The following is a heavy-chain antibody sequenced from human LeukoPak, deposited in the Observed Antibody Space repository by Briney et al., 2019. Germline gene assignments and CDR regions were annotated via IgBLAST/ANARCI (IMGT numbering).Heavy chain of an antibody. D-gene: IGHD4-17*01. CDR2: ISSNGGST. CDR1: GFTFSSYG. J-gene: IGHJ1*01. Sequence: GGSLRLSCASSGFTFSSYGMHWVRQAPGKGLEYVSAISSNGGSTYYANSVKGRFTISRDNSKNTLYLQMGSLRAEDMAVYYCARVEGDYPEKYFQHWGQGTLVTVSS. V-gene: IGHV3-64*01. CDR3: ARVEGDYPEKYFQH.